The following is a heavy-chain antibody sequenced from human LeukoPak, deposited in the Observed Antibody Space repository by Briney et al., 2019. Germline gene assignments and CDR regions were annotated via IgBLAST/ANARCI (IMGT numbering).Heavy chain of an antibody. D-gene: IGHD6-25*01. Sequence: GGSLRLSCAASGFTFSLYGMHWVRQAPGKGLEWVAVISYDGSNKYYTDSLKGRFTISRDNSKNTLYLQMSSLRAEDTAVYYCAKSSSGWPYNWFDPWGQGTLVTVSS. CDR3: AKSSSGWPYNWFDP. CDR1: GFTFSLYG. J-gene: IGHJ5*02. CDR2: ISYDGSNK. V-gene: IGHV3-30*18.